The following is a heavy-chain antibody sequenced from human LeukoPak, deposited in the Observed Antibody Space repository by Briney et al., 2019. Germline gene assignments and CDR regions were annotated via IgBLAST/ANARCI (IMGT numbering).Heavy chain of an antibody. CDR2: ISYSGST. CDR1: GGSIISSNDY. V-gene: IGHV4-39*01. D-gene: IGHD3-22*01. J-gene: IGHJ1*01. Sequence: PSETLSLTCTVSGGSIISSNDYCGWIRQPPGKGLEWIGSISYSGSTYCNSSLKSRITISVDTSKNQFSLKLSSVTAADTAVYYCARASSYFDTSDYYSEYFQHWGQGTLVTVSS. CDR3: ARASSYFDTSDYYSEYFQH.